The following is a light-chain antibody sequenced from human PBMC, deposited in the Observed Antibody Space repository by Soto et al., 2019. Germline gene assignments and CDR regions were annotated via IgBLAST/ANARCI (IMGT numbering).Light chain of an antibody. CDR1: SCDIGSYDH. Sequence: QSVLTQPASVSGAPRQSITISCRGTSCDIGSYDHVAWYQQFPGKSPKLIIYAVSDRPSGVSDRFSGSKSGISASLTISGLQTEDEADYYCISYTDRQSYLFGTGTKVTV. CDR3: ISYTDRQSYL. CDR2: AVS. V-gene: IGLV2-14*03. J-gene: IGLJ1*01.